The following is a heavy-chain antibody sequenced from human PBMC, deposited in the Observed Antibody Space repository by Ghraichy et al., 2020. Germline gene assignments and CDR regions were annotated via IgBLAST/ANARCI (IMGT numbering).Heavy chain of an antibody. J-gene: IGHJ4*02. Sequence: SQTLSLTCDISGDNVSSTSAAWSWIRQSPSRGLEWLGRTYYRSKWYNHYAVALKSRIIINADTSKNQLSLQLNSVTPEDTAVYYCARAMASGWYNYWGQGTLVTVSS. V-gene: IGHV6-1*01. CDR3: ARAMASGWYNY. D-gene: IGHD6-19*01. CDR2: TYYRSKWYN. CDR1: GDNVSSTSAA.